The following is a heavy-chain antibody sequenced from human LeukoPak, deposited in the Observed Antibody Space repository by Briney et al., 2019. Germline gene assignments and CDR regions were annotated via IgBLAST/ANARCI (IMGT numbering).Heavy chain of an antibody. CDR3: ARAGYNYGYDFSY. Sequence: PGGSLRLSCAASGFTFSSYWMSWVRQAPGKGLEWVANIKRDGSEKYYVDSVKGRFTISRDNAKNSLYLQMNSLRAEDTAVYYCARAGYNYGYDFSYWGQGALVTVSS. J-gene: IGHJ4*02. V-gene: IGHV3-7*01. CDR2: IKRDGSEK. CDR1: GFTFSSYW. D-gene: IGHD5-18*01.